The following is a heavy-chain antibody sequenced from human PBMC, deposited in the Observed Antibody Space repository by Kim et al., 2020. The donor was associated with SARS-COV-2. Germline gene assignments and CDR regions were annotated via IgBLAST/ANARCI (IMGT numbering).Heavy chain of an antibody. D-gene: IGHD5-18*01. CDR1: GGTFRGYG. Sequence: SVKVSCKASGGTFRGYGVSWVRQAPGEGLEWVGGIIPVFATVNYAQKFLGRVTVTADESTNTAYMELSSLKSDDTAVYYCARPSDGLHYYDMDGWGQGT. CDR2: IIPVFATV. CDR3: ARPSDGLHYYDMDG. J-gene: IGHJ6*02. V-gene: IGHV1-69*13.